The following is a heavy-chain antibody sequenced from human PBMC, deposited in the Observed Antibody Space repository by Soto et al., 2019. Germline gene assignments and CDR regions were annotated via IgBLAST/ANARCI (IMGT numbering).Heavy chain of an antibody. CDR2: ISGSGGST. CDR1: GFTISSYA. V-gene: IGHV3-23*01. Sequence: TGGSLRLSCAASGFTISSYAMSWVSQAPGKGLEWVSAISGSGGSTYYADSVKGRFTISRDNSKNTLYLQMNSLRAEDTAVYYCAKGPIGYSSSWSNPSLYHPFDYWGQGTLVTVSS. J-gene: IGHJ4*02. D-gene: IGHD6-13*01. CDR3: AKGPIGYSSSWSNPSLYHPFDY.